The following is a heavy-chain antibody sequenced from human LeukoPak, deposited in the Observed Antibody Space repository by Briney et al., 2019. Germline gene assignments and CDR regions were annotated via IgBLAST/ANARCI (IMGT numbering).Heavy chain of an antibody. CDR3: ARGYVYCSGGSCPFWFDP. V-gene: IGHV4-34*01. CDR1: GGSFSGYY. D-gene: IGHD2-15*01. Sequence: SETLSLTRAVYGGSFSGYYWSWIRQPPGKGLEWIGEINHSGSTNYNPSLKSRVTISVDTSKNQFSLKLSSVTAADTAVYYCARGYVYCSGGSCPFWFDPWGQGTLVTVSS. CDR2: INHSGST. J-gene: IGHJ5*02.